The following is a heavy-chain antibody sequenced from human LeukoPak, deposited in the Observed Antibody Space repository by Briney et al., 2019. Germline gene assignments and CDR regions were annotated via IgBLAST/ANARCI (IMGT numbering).Heavy chain of an antibody. CDR1: GGSFSGYY. V-gene: IGHV4-34*01. CDR3: ARGPYSSGSSADY. CDR2: INHSGST. Sequence: PSETLSLTCAVYGGSFSGYYWSWIRQPPGKGLEWIGEINHSGSTNYNPSLKSRVTISVDTSKNQFSLKLSSVTAADTAVYYCARGPYSSGSSADYWGQGTLVTVSS. J-gene: IGHJ4*02. D-gene: IGHD6-19*01.